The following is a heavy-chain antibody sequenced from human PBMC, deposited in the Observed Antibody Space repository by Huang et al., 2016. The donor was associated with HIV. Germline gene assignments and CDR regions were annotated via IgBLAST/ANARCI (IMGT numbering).Heavy chain of an antibody. CDR2: IDYSGGT. J-gene: IGHJ4*02. D-gene: IGHD3-10*01. CDR3: ARLPGSITMIRGVITDPY. V-gene: IGHV4-39*01. Sequence: QLQLQESGPGLVKPSETLSLTCTVSGGSIRSDNYYWGWSRQPPGKGLEWIGSIDYSGGTYYNPSRKSRVTITVDTSKNQFSLKMRSVTAADTAVYYCARLPGSITMIRGVITDPYWGQGTLVTVSS. CDR1: GGSIRSDNYY.